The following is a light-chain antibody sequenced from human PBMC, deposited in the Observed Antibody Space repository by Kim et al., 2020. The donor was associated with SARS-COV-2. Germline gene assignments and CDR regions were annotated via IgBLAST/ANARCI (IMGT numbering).Light chain of an antibody. CDR1: QGVSAGP. CDR2: GAS. V-gene: IGKV3-20*01. J-gene: IGKJ3*01. Sequence: PGESAPPSCPAIQGVSAGPLAWFQQKPGQAPRLLFYGASSRATGIPDRFSGSGSGTDFTLTISGLEPEDFAVYYCHQYDTSPFTFGPGTKVDIK. CDR3: HQYDTSPFT.